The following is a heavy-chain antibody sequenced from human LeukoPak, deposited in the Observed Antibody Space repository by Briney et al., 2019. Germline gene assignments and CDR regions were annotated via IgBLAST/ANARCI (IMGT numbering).Heavy chain of an antibody. CDR2: IWYDGSIK. CDR3: ATYCSSTTCPGY. J-gene: IGHJ4*02. Sequence: PGGSLRLSCEASGFTFSNYGMHRVRQAPGKGLEWVAVIWYDGSIKYYADSVKGRFTISRDNSKNTLYLQMNSLRAEDTAVYYCATYCSSTTCPGYWGQGTLVTVSS. D-gene: IGHD2-2*01. V-gene: IGHV3-33*01. CDR1: GFTFSNYG.